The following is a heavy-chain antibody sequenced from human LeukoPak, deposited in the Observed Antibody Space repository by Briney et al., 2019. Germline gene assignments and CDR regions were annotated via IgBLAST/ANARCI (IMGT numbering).Heavy chain of an antibody. Sequence: GESLKISRKGSGYSFTSYWIGWVRQMPGKGLEWMGIIYPGDSDTRYSPSFQGQVTISADKSISTAYLQWSSLKASDTAMYYCARQAGAYCGGDCRDDAFGIWGQGTMVTVSS. CDR3: ARQAGAYCGGDCRDDAFGI. D-gene: IGHD2-21*02. J-gene: IGHJ3*02. V-gene: IGHV5-51*01. CDR1: GYSFTSYW. CDR2: IYPGDSDT.